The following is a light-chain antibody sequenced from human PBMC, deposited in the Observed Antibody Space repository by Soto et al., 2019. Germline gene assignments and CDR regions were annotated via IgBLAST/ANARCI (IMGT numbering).Light chain of an antibody. CDR3: QKYNSAPPWT. CDR2: TAS. J-gene: IGKJ1*01. CDR1: QGIGNY. V-gene: IGKV1-27*01. Sequence: DIQMTQSPSSLSASVGDRVTITCRASQGIGNYLAWYQQKPGKVPKLLIYTASTLQSGVPSRFSGSGSGTDFTLTISSRQPEDVATYYCQKYNSAPPWTFGQGTTVEIK.